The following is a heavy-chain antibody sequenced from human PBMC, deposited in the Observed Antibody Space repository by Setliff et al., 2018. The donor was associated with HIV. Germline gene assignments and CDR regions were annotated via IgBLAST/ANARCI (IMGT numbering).Heavy chain of an antibody. Sequence: HPGGSLRLSCAASGFTFSTYWMIWVRQAPGKGLEWVVKIKQDGSEEYYVDSVKGRFTISRDNAKNSVYLQMNSLRVEDTAMYYCTKDLLSGWASDCWGQGTLVTVSS. J-gene: IGHJ4*02. CDR3: TKDLLSGWASDC. CDR2: IKQDGSEE. CDR1: GFTFSTYW. V-gene: IGHV3-7*01. D-gene: IGHD6-19*01.